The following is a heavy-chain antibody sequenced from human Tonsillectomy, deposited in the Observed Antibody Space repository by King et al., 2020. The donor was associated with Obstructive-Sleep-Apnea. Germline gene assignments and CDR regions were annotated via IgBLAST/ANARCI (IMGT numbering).Heavy chain of an antibody. CDR2: IGVSGGTT. D-gene: IGHD6-13*01. Sequence: VQLVESGGGLVQPGVSLRLSCAASGFTFSSYAMSWVRQAPGKGLAWVSVIGVSGGTTYYADSVKGRFTISRDNSKNTLYLQMNSLRAEDTAVYYCAKGPAKQLVPNYFDYWGQGTLVTVSS. J-gene: IGHJ4*02. V-gene: IGHV3-23*04. CDR3: AKGPAKQLVPNYFDY. CDR1: GFTFSSYA.